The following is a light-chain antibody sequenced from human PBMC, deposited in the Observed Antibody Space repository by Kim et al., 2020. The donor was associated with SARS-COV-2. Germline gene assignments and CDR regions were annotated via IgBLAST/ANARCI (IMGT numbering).Light chain of an antibody. CDR3: SSYAGSNNPYV. Sequence: QSVTISCTGTSSDVGGYNYDSWYQQHPGKAPKLMIYEVSKRPSGVPDRFSGSKSGSTASLTVSGLQAEDEADYYCSSYAGSNNPYVFGTGTKVTVL. CDR1: SSDVGGYNY. J-gene: IGLJ1*01. CDR2: EVS. V-gene: IGLV2-8*01.